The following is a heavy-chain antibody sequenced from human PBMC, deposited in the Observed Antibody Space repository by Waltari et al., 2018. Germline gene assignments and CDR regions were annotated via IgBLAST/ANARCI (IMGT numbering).Heavy chain of an antibody. CDR2: INHSGST. CDR1: GGSFSGYY. Sequence: QVQLQQWGAGLLKPSETLSLTCAVYGGSFSGYYWSWIRQPPGKGLEWIGEINHSGSTNYNPSLKSRVTISVDTSKNQFSLKLSSVTAADTAVYYCARLYYDFWSGYPIPPFDYWGQGTLVTVSS. CDR3: ARLYYDFWSGYPIPPFDY. D-gene: IGHD3-3*01. V-gene: IGHV4-34*01. J-gene: IGHJ4*02.